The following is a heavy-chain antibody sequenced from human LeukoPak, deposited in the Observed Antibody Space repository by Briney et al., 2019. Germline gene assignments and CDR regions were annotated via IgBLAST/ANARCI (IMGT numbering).Heavy chain of an antibody. CDR1: GFTFSSYS. Sequence: GGSLRLSCAASGFTFSSYSMNWVRQAPGKGLEWVSSISSSSYIYYADSVKGRFTISRDNAKNSLYLQTNSLRAEDTAVYYCARASMVRGVGWFDPWGQGTLVTVSS. D-gene: IGHD3-10*01. V-gene: IGHV3-21*01. CDR2: ISSSSYI. J-gene: IGHJ5*02. CDR3: ARASMVRGVGWFDP.